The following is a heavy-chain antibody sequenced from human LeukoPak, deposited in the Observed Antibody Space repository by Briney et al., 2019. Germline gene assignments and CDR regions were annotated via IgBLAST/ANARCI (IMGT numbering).Heavy chain of an antibody. CDR1: GGSFSGYY. Sequence: SETLPLTCAVYGGSFSGYYWSWIRQPPGKGLEWIGEINHSGSTNYNPSLKSRVTISVDTSKNQFSLKLSSVTAADTAVYYCARGDYGGNSNSAFDIWGQGTMVTVSS. CDR3: ARGDYGGNSNSAFDI. J-gene: IGHJ3*02. D-gene: IGHD4-23*01. CDR2: INHSGST. V-gene: IGHV4-34*01.